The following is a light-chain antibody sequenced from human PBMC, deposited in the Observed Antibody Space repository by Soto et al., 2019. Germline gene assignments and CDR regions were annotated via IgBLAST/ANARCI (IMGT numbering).Light chain of an antibody. CDR1: QAISNY. J-gene: IGKJ4*01. V-gene: IGKV1-33*01. CDR3: QQYDNLLT. CDR2: DAS. Sequence: DIQMTQSPSSLSASVGDRVSITCQASQAISNYLNWYQQKPGKAPKLLIYDASNLERGVPSRFSGSGFGTDFTLTITRLQPEDIGTYYCQQYDNLLTFGRGTNVEIK.